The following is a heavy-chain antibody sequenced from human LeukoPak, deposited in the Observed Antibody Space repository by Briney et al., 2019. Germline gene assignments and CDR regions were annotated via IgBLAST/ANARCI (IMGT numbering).Heavy chain of an antibody. CDR1: GGSFSGYY. D-gene: IGHD2-2*01. V-gene: IGHV4-38-2*01. CDR2: IYHSGST. Sequence: SETLSLTCAVYGGSFSGYYWGWIRQPPGKGLEWFGSIYHSGSTYYNPSLKSRVTISVDTSKNQFSLKLSSVTAADTAVYYCARLGYCSSTSCLDYWGQGTLVTVSS. J-gene: IGHJ4*02. CDR3: ARLGYCSSTSCLDY.